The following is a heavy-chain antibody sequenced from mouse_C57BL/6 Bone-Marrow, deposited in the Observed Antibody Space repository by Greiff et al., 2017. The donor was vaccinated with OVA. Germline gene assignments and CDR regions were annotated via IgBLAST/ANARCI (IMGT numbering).Heavy chain of an antibody. CDR3: ARHNYYSIYYAMDY. CDR1: GFTFSSYG. D-gene: IGHD2-5*01. V-gene: IGHV5-6*02. J-gene: IGHJ4*01. Sequence: DVKLVESGGDLVKPGGSLKLSCAASGFTFSSYGMSWVRQTPDKRLEWVATISSGGSYTYYPDSVKGRFTISRDNAKNTLYLQMSSLKSEDTAMYYCARHNYYSIYYAMDYWGQGTSVTVSS. CDR2: ISSGGSYT.